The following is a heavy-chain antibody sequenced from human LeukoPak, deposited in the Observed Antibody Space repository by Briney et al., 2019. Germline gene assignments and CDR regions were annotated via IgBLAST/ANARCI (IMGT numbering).Heavy chain of an antibody. D-gene: IGHD3-16*02. CDR3: AGDMITFGGIIVIGAFDI. V-gene: IGHV4-39*01. CDR2: IYYSGST. J-gene: IGHJ3*02. Sequence: SETLSLTCTVSGGSISSSSYYWGWIRQPPGKGLEGFGSIYYSGSTYYNPSLKSRVTISVDTSKNQFSLKLSSVTAADTAVYYCAGDMITFGGIIVIGAFDIWGQGTMVTVSS. CDR1: GGSISSSSYY.